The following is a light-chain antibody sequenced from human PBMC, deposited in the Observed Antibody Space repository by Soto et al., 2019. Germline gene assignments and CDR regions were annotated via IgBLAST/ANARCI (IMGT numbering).Light chain of an antibody. CDR1: SSDVGGYDY. J-gene: IGLJ1*01. CDR3: SSHTSGSTRV. V-gene: IGLV2-14*01. Sequence: QSALTQPASVSGSPGQSIAISCTGTSSDVGGYDYVSWYQQHPDKAPKLMIYEVTKRHSGVSNRFSGSKSGNTASLTISGLQPEDEADYYCSSHTSGSTRVFGSGTKLTVL. CDR2: EVT.